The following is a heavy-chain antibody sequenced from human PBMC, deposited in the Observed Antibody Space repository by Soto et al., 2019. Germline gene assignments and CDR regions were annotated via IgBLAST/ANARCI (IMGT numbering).Heavy chain of an antibody. CDR1: GYTFTSYD. J-gene: IGHJ4*02. Sequence: QEQLVQSGAEVKKPGASVKVSCKASGYTFTSYDINWVRQATGQGLEWMGWMNPNSGNTGYAQKFKGRATKTRNTSIITAHMVIRSLRSKDTTVYYCARGYSGYDYSFWGQATLVSVSS. D-gene: IGHD5-12*01. V-gene: IGHV1-8*01. CDR3: ARGYSGYDYSF. CDR2: MNPNSGNT.